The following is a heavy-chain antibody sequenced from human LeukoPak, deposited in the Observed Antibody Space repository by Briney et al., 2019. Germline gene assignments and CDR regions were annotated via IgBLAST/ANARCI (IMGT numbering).Heavy chain of an antibody. D-gene: IGHD6-13*01. CDR1: GGSFSGYY. Sequence: SETLSLTCAVYGGSFSGYYWSWIRQPPGKGLEWIGEINHSGSTNYNPSLKSQVTISVDTSKNQFSLKLSSVTAADTAVYYCAKAAFDYWGQGTLVTVSS. CDR3: AKAAFDY. J-gene: IGHJ4*02. V-gene: IGHV4-34*01. CDR2: INHSGST.